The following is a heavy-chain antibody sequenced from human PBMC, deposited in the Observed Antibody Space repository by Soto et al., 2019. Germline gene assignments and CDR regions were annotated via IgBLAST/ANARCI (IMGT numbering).Heavy chain of an antibody. D-gene: IGHD5-18*01. J-gene: IGHJ4*02. CDR2: IYPADSDT. CDR1: GYIFTNYW. V-gene: IGHV5-51*01. Sequence: PGESLKISCNGSGYIFTNYWIGWGRQMPGKGLEWMGIIYPADSDTRYSPSFQGQVIISVDQSISTAYLQWSSLQASDTAMYYCARQDYNYAYFDFWGQGTLVTVSS. CDR3: ARQDYNYAYFDF.